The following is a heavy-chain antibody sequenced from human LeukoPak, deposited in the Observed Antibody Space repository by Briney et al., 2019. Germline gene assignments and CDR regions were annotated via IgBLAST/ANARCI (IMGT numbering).Heavy chain of an antibody. V-gene: IGHV4-34*01. CDR1: GGSFSGYY. D-gene: IGHD3-10*01. Sequence: SETLSLTCAVYGGSFSGYYWSWIRQPPGKGLEWIGEINHSGSTNYNPSLKSRVTISVGTSKNQFSLKLSSVTAADTAVYYCASPGSGRHAFDIWGQGTMVTVSS. CDR2: INHSGST. CDR3: ASPGSGRHAFDI. J-gene: IGHJ3*02.